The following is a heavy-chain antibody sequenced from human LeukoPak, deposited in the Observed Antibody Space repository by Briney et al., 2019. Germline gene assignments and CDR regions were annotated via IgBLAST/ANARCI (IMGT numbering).Heavy chain of an antibody. Sequence: ASVKVSCKASGDTFTDYYMHWLRQAPGQGLEWMGWMHPNSGGTNYAQKFQGRVTMTRDTSISTAYMDLSSLRSDDTAVYYCARHTTIFGVAIIDIWGQGTMVTVSS. V-gene: IGHV1-2*02. CDR1: GDTFTDYY. D-gene: IGHD3-3*01. J-gene: IGHJ3*02. CDR2: MHPNSGGT. CDR3: ARHTTIFGVAIIDI.